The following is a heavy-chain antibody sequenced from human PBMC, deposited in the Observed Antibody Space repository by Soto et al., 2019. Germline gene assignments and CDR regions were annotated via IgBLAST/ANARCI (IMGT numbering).Heavy chain of an antibody. CDR2: ISSSSSYI. Sequence: GGSLRLSCAASGFTFSTYSMNWVRQAPGKGLEWVSSISSSSSYIYYADSVKGRFTISRDNAKNSLYLQMNSLRAEDTAVYYCAKVQYQNYGMDVWGQGTTVTAP. CDR1: GFTFSTYS. D-gene: IGHD2-2*01. J-gene: IGHJ6*02. V-gene: IGHV3-21*04. CDR3: AKVQYQNYGMDV.